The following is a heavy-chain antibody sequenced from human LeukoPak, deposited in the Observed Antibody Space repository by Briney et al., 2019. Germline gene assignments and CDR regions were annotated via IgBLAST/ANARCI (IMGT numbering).Heavy chain of an antibody. CDR3: TTTLSGTARDY. V-gene: IGHV3-15*01. D-gene: IGHD3-10*01. J-gene: IGHJ4*02. Sequence: GGYLRLSCAASGFTFINAWMSWDRQAPGKGLEWVGRIRSKTDDGTIEYAAPATGRFTISRDDSKDTVYLQMNSLKTEDTAVYYCTTTLSGTARDYWGQGTLVTVSS. CDR1: GFTFINAW. CDR2: IRSKTDDGTI.